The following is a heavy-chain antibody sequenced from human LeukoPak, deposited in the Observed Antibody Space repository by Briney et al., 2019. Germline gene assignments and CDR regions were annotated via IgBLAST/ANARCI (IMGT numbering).Heavy chain of an antibody. CDR1: GGSVSSYY. Sequence: PSETLSLTCTVSGGSVSSYYWTWIRQPPGKGLEWIGYIYYSGSTKYNPSLKSRVTMSVDTSKNRFSLKLSSVTAADTAVYYCARHRGYCSSTSCSYNWFDPWGQGTLVTVSS. V-gene: IGHV4-59*08. CDR3: ARHRGYCSSTSCSYNWFDP. CDR2: IYYSGST. J-gene: IGHJ5*02. D-gene: IGHD2-2*03.